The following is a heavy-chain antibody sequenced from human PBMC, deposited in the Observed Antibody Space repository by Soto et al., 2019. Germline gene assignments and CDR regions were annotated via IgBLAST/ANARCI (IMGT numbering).Heavy chain of an antibody. CDR3: AKDLPYHYVWGSYRPIFYYYGMDV. CDR2: ISGSEGST. CDR1: GFTFSSYA. V-gene: IGHV3-23*01. D-gene: IGHD3-16*02. J-gene: IGHJ6*02. Sequence: GGSLRLSCAASGFTFSSYAMSWVRQAPGKGLEWVSVISGSEGSTYYADSVKGRFIISRDNSKNTLYLQMKSLRAEDTAVYYCAKDLPYHYVWGSYRPIFYYYGMDVWGQGTTVTVSS.